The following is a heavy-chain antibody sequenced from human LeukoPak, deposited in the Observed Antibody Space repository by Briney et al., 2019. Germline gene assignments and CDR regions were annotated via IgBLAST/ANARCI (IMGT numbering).Heavy chain of an antibody. CDR1: GYTLTELS. D-gene: IGHD3-22*01. Sequence: ASVKVSCKVSGYTLTELSIHWVRQAPGKGLEWMGGFDPEDGETIYAQKFQGRVTMTEDTSTDTAYMELSSLRSEDTAVYYCATGGYDISGYYSPFDYWGQGTLVTVSS. CDR2: FDPEDGET. CDR3: ATGGYDISGYYSPFDY. J-gene: IGHJ4*02. V-gene: IGHV1-24*01.